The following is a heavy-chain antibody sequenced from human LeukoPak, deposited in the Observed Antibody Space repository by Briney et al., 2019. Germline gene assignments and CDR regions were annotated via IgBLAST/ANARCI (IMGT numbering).Heavy chain of an antibody. V-gene: IGHV3-7*03. D-gene: IGHD5-24*01. CDR2: IKPDGSEK. CDR1: GFTFSTYW. J-gene: IGHJ4*02. CDR3: ARGQYTDGLSY. Sequence: GGSLRLSCAASGFTFSTYWMTWVRQAPGKGLEWVAIIKPDGSEKYYVDSVKGRFTISRDNAENSLFLQMNGLRPEDTAVFCCARGQYTDGLSYWGQGTLVTVSS.